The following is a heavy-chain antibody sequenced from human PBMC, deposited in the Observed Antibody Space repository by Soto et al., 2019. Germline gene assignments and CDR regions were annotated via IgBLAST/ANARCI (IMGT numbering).Heavy chain of an antibody. CDR1: GFSFSNAW. CDR2: IRSQTDGGTA. CDR3: TTEGRD. V-gene: IGHV3-15*01. J-gene: IGHJ4*02. Sequence: EVQLVESGGGLVKPGGSLTLSCASSGFSFSNAWMSWVRQAPGQGLEWVGRIRSQTDGGTADYTASVNGRFIISRDDSKNMVSLHLNSLKTEDTAVYYCTTEGRDWGQGTLVTVSS.